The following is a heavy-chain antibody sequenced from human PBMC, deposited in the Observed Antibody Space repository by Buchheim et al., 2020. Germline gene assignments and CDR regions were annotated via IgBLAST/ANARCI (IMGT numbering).Heavy chain of an antibody. CDR3: AKVGSYYIAGLWYYFDY. CDR1: GFTFSSYA. J-gene: IGHJ4*02. V-gene: IGHV3-23*01. CDR2: ISGSGGST. D-gene: IGHD1-26*01. Sequence: EVQLLESGGGLVQPGGSLRLSCAASGFTFSSYAMSWVRQAPGKGLEWVSAISGSGGSTYYADSVKGRFTISSDNSKNTLYLQMNSLGAEDTAVYYCAKVGSYYIAGLWYYFDYWGQGTL.